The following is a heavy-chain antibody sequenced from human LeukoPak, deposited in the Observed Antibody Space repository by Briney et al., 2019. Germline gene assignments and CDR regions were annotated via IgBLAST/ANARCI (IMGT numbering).Heavy chain of an antibody. D-gene: IGHD3-10*01. J-gene: IGHJ5*02. CDR3: ARMYGSGSYLIP. V-gene: IGHV1-69*04. CDR2: IIPILGIA. CDR1: GGTFSSYA. Sequence: SVKVSCKASGGTFSSYAISWVRQAPGQGLEWMGRIIPILGIANYAQKFQGRVTTTADKSTSTAYMELSSLRSEDTAVYYCARMYGSGSYLIPWGQGTLVTVSS.